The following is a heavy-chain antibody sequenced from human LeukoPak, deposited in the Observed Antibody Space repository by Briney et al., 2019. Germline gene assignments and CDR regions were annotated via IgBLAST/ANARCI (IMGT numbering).Heavy chain of an antibody. D-gene: IGHD2-15*01. V-gene: IGHV1-8*03. CDR1: GYTFTSYD. CDR2: MNPNSGNT. Sequence: ASVKVSCKASGYTFTSYDINWVRQATGQGLEWMGSMNPNSGNTGYAQKFQGRVTITRNTSISTAYMELSSLRSEDTAVYYCARADVKGYCSAGSCLYYYYMDVWGTGTTVTVSS. CDR3: ARADVKGYCSAGSCLYYYYMDV. J-gene: IGHJ6*03.